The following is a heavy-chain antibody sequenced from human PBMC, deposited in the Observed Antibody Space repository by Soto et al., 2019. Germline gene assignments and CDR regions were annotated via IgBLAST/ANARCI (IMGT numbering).Heavy chain of an antibody. J-gene: IGHJ5*02. CDR2: ISSSSSTI. CDR3: ARHPERIAQIGWFDP. V-gene: IGHV3-48*01. CDR1: GFTFSSYS. Sequence: EVQLVESGGGLVQPGGSLRLSCAASGFTFSSYSMNWVRQAPGKGLEWVSYISSSSSTIYYADSVKGRFTISRDNAKNSLYLQMNSQRAEDPAVYYCARHPERIAQIGWFDPWGQGTLVTVSS. D-gene: IGHD6-13*01.